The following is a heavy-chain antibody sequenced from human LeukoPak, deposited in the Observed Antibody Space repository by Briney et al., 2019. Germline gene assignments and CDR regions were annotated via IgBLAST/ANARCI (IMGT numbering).Heavy chain of an antibody. CDR3: ARTSSSVWHFDY. CDR2: MRGSDDYT. CDR1: GFTFSTYT. D-gene: IGHD3-22*01. V-gene: IGHV3-21*01. J-gene: IGHJ4*02. Sequence: PGGSLRLSCAASGFTFSTYTMSWVRQAPGKGLEWVSAMRGSDDYTHYADSVKGRFTISRDNPKNSLYLQMSSLTAEDTAVYYCARTSSSVWHFDYWGQGAPVTVSS.